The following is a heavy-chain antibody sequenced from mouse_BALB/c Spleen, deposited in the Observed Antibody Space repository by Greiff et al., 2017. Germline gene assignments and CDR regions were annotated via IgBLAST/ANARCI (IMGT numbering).Heavy chain of an antibody. V-gene: IGHV5-12-2*01. CDR2: ISNGGGST. D-gene: IGHD2-3*01. Sequence: EVQGVESGGGLVQPGGSLKLSCAASGFTFSSYGMSWVRQTPEKRLEWVAYISNGGGSTYYPDTVKGRFTISRDNAKNTLYLQMSSLKSEDTAMYYCARRDGYYWFAYWGQGTLVTVSA. CDR1: GFTFSSYG. CDR3: ARRDGYYWFAY. J-gene: IGHJ3*01.